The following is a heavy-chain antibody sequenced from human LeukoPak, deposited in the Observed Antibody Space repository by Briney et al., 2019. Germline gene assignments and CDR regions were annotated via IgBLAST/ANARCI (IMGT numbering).Heavy chain of an antibody. J-gene: IGHJ4*02. CDR2: ISGSGGST. CDR3: AKGSTTVIPFDY. CDR1: GGSISSYY. D-gene: IGHD4-17*01. Sequence: ETLSLTCTVSGGSISSYYWSWIRQPPGKWMEWVSAISGSGGSTYYADSVKGRFTISRDNSKNTLYLQMNRLRAEDTAVYYCAKGSTTVIPFDYWGQGTLVTVSS. V-gene: IGHV3-23*01.